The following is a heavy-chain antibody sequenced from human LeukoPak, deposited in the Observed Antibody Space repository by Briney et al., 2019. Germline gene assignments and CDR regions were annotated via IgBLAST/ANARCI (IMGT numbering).Heavy chain of an antibody. Sequence: SETLSLTCAVSGVSISSGRDSWSWIRQPPGKGLKWIGYVYHTGSTDYNPSLKSRVSISVDRSRNHFSLTLRSVTAADTAVYFCARAAVTTDFFESWGQGTLVTVSS. CDR3: ARAAVTTDFFES. J-gene: IGHJ4*02. D-gene: IGHD4-17*01. CDR1: GVSISSGRDS. CDR2: VYHTGST. V-gene: IGHV4-30-2*01.